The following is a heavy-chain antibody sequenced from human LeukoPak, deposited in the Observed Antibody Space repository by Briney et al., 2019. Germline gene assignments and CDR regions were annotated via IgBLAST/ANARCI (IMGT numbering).Heavy chain of an antibody. CDR2: IYYSGST. Sequence: SETLSLTCTVSGGSISSYYWSWIRQPPGKGLEWIGYIYYSGSTNYNPSLTSRVTISVDTSKNQFSLKLSSVTAADTAVYYCARDLYCSGGSCYDYWGQGTLVTVSS. D-gene: IGHD2-15*01. J-gene: IGHJ4*02. V-gene: IGHV4-59*01. CDR3: ARDLYCSGGSCYDY. CDR1: GGSISSYY.